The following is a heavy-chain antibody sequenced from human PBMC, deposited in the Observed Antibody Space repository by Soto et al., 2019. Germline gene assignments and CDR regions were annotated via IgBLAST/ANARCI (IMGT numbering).Heavy chain of an antibody. CDR2: IHARGST. D-gene: IGHD2-21*02. CDR3: ARGPYCGGDCFFAS. CDR1: GGSVSDNF. V-gene: IGHV4-4*07. Sequence: QVPLQESGPGLVKPSETLSLTCTVFGGSVSDNFWSWVRHPAGKGPEYIGRIHARGSTNYNPSLKSRVTMSVDTSHNQFSLRLSSVTAADTAVYYCARGPYCGGDCFFASWGQGALVTVSS. J-gene: IGHJ5*01.